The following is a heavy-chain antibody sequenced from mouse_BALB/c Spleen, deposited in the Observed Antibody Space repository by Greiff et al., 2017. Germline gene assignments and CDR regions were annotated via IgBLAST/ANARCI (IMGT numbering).Heavy chain of an antibody. CDR3: ARSYYGIYYYAMDY. CDR2: INPDSSTI. D-gene: IGHD2-10*01. CDR1: GFDFSRYW. Sequence: EVKLVESGGGLVQPGGSLKLSCAASGFDFSRYWMSWVRQAPGKGLEWIGEINPDSSTINYTPSLKDKFIISRDNAKNTLYLQMSKVRSEDTALYYCARSYYGIYYYAMDYWGQGTSVTVSS. V-gene: IGHV4-1*02. J-gene: IGHJ4*01.